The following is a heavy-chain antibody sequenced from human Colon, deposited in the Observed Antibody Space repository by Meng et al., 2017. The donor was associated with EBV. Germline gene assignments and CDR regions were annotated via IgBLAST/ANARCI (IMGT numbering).Heavy chain of an antibody. CDR1: GDSISGSGDY. Sequence: RLQLPGSGPGLGRPSETLSLACSVSGDSISGSGDYWGWVRQPPGKGLEWIGNIYYTGSTYYNPSLKSRVTISVDTSKNQFSLKVTSMTAADTAVYYCARDGPLLWGPGTLVTVSS. J-gene: IGHJ4*02. V-gene: IGHV4-39*06. CDR3: ARDGPLL. CDR2: IYYTGST.